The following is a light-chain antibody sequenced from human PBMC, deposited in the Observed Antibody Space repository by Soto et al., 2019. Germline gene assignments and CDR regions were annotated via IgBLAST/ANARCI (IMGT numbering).Light chain of an antibody. CDR1: QSITSNF. J-gene: IGKJ2*01. V-gene: IGKV3-20*01. CDR3: QQYGRSPLMYT. CDR2: GAS. Sequence: EIVLTQSPGTLSLSPGERATLSCRACQSITSNFLAWYQQKPGQAPRLLIYGASTRAAGVPDRFSGSGSGPDFTLTITRLEPEDFAVYYCQQYGRSPLMYTFGQGTKLGVK.